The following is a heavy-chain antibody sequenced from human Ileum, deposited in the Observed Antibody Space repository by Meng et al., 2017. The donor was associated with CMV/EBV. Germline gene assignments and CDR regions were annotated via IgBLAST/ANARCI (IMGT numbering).Heavy chain of an antibody. V-gene: IGHV3-74*03. D-gene: IGHD2-2*01. J-gene: IGHJ4*02. CDR1: GFIVSDDW. Sequence: SGFIVSDDWMHWVRQVAGEGLVWVARINSDGSKAPTTMYADFVKGRFTISRDNARSKLYLQMNSLSPEDTGVYFCARSTTSGTEYWEWGQGTLVTVSS. CDR3: ARSTTSGTEYWE. CDR2: INSDGSKA.